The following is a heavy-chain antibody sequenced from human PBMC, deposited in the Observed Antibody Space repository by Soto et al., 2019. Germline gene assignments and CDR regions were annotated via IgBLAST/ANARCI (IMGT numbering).Heavy chain of an antibody. J-gene: IGHJ4*02. D-gene: IGHD6-6*01. CDR2: INPATGAA. CDR1: GYPVTAYY. CDR3: ARDQYSSSSGDY. V-gene: IGHV1-2*02. Sequence: QLHLVQSGAVVKKPGASVTVSCSASGYPVTAYYMHWVRQAPGRGLEWMGGINPATGAAKYTQTFQGRVTMTRDTSTSTVFMELSGLTSEDTAVYYCARDQYSSSSGDYWGQGTLVTVSS.